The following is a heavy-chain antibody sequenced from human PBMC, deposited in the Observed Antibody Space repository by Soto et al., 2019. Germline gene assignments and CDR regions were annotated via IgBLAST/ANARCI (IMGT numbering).Heavy chain of an antibody. CDR1: GFTFSSYG. CDR2: ISYDGSNK. V-gene: IGHV3-30*18. CDR3: AKEGEGIALAGTFDY. J-gene: IGHJ4*02. D-gene: IGHD6-19*01. Sequence: QVQLVESGGGVVQPGRSLRLSCAASGFTFSSYGMHWVRQAPGKGLEWVAVISYDGSNKYYADSVKGRFTISRDNSKNTLYLQMNSLRAEDTAVYYCAKEGEGIALAGTFDYWGQGTLVTVSS.